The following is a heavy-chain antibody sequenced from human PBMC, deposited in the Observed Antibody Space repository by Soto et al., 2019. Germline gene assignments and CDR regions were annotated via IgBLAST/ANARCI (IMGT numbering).Heavy chain of an antibody. CDR3: ARNRRLPRDAFDI. Sequence: PGGSLRLSCAASGFTFSSYSMNWVRQAPGKGLEWVSSISSSSYIYYADSVKGRFTISRDNAKNSLYLQMNSLRAEDTAVYYCARNRRLPRDAFDIWGQGTMVTVSS. D-gene: IGHD4-17*01. CDR2: ISSSSYI. V-gene: IGHV3-21*01. J-gene: IGHJ3*02. CDR1: GFTFSSYS.